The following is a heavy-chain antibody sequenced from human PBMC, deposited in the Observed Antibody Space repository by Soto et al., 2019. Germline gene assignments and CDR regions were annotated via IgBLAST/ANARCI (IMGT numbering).Heavy chain of an antibody. CDR2: MNPNSGNT. J-gene: IGHJ5*02. Sequence: GASVKVSCKASGYTFTSYDINWVRQATGQGLEWMGWMNPNSGNTAYVQKFQGRVTMTWDTSITTAYMELRSLRSEDTAVYFCARGVKYGAYSRWFDPWGQGTLVTVSS. V-gene: IGHV1-8*01. CDR3: ARGVKYGAYSRWFDP. CDR1: GYTFTSYD. D-gene: IGHD4-17*01.